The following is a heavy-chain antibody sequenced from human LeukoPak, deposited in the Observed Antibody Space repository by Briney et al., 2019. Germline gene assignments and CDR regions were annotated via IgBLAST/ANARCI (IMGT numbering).Heavy chain of an antibody. Sequence: GGSLRLSCAASGFTVSSNYMSWVRQAPGKGLEWVSVIYSGGSIYYAYSVKRRFTISRHNSKNTLYLQMNSLRAEDTAVYYCARVLPYSSSWYTDDAFDIWGQGTMVTVSS. CDR1: GFTVSSNY. CDR2: IYSGGSI. D-gene: IGHD6-13*01. CDR3: ARVLPYSSSWYTDDAFDI. J-gene: IGHJ3*02. V-gene: IGHV3-53*04.